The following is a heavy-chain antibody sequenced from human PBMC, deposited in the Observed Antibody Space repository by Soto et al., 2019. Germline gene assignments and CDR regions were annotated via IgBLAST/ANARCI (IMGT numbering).Heavy chain of an antibody. CDR3: SRANLMAVAGIRWDWFDT. Sequence: PSQNLSLTCAISWDSVASNSAAWNWIRQSPSRGLEWLGRTYYRSKWYNHYAVSMKSRITINPDTSKNQFSLQLNSVTPEDTASYYSSRANLMAVAGIRWDWFDTWGQCTIVTVSS. CDR2: TYYRSKWYN. CDR1: WDSVASNSAA. J-gene: IGHJ5*02. D-gene: IGHD6-19*01. V-gene: IGHV6-1*01.